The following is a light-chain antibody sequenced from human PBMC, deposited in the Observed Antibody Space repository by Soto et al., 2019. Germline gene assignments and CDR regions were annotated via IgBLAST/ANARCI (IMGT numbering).Light chain of an antibody. CDR1: QSVSSSF. V-gene: IGKV3-20*01. Sequence: EIVLTQSPGTLSLSPGERATLSCRASQSVSSSFLAWYQQKPGQAPRLLIYGASSRATGIPVRFSGSGSGTDFTLTISRLEPEDVAVYYCQQYDSSPLTFGGGTKVEI. J-gene: IGKJ4*01. CDR2: GAS. CDR3: QQYDSSPLT.